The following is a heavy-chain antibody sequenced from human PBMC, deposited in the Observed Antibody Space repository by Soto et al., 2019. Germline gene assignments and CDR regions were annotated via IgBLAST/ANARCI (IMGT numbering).Heavy chain of an antibody. CDR3: ARDLLEGYCGGDCHRRIQLRYYYGMDV. Sequence: GGSLRLSCAASGFTFSSYGMHWVRQAPGKGLEWVAVIWYDGSNKYYADSVKGRFTISRDNSKNTLYLQMNSLRAEDTAVYYCARDLLEGYCGGDCHRRIQLRYYYGMDVWGQGTTVTVSS. D-gene: IGHD2-21*02. CDR2: IWYDGSNK. J-gene: IGHJ6*02. V-gene: IGHV3-33*01. CDR1: GFTFSSYG.